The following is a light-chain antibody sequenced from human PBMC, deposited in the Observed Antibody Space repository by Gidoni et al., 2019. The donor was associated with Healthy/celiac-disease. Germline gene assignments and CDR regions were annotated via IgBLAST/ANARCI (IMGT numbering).Light chain of an antibody. CDR2: LGS. J-gene: IGKJ1*01. CDR1: QSLLHSNGYNY. CDR3: MQALQTPPT. Sequence: IVLTQSPLSLPVTPGEPASISCRSSQSLLHSNGYNYLDWYLQKPGQSPHLLIYLGSNRASGVPDRFSGSGSGTDFTLKISRVEAEDVGVYYCMQALQTPPTFGQGTKVEIK. V-gene: IGKV2-28*01.